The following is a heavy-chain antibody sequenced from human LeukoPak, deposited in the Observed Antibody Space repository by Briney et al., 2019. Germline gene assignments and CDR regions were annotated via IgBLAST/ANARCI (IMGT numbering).Heavy chain of an antibody. V-gene: IGHV3-30*02. Sequence: GGSLRLSCAASGFAFSSYGMHWVRQAPGKGLEWVTFMQYDTYNEYYAESVKGRFTISRGNSKNTLFLHMNSLRVEDTAVYYCAKDEGGSYHKRFDAWGQGTLVSVSS. D-gene: IGHD1-26*01. CDR3: AKDEGGSYHKRFDA. J-gene: IGHJ5*02. CDR2: MQYDTYNE. CDR1: GFAFSSYG.